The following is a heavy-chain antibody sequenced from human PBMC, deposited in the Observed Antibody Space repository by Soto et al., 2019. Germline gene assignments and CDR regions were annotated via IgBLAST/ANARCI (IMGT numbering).Heavy chain of an antibody. CDR3: ARISAGDRRDY. Sequence: GGSLRLSCAASGFTFSSYEMNWVRQAPGKGLEWVSYISSSGSTIYYADSVKGRFTISRDNAKNSLYLQMNSLRAEDTAVYCCARISAGDRRDYWGQGTLVTVSS. V-gene: IGHV3-48*03. CDR2: ISSSGSTI. D-gene: IGHD7-27*01. CDR1: GFTFSSYE. J-gene: IGHJ4*02.